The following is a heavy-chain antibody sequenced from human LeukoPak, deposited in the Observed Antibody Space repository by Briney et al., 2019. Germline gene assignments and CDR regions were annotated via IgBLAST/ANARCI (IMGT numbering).Heavy chain of an antibody. CDR2: IFPSGGEI. J-gene: IGHJ4*02. CDR3: ATYRQVLLPFES. D-gene: IGHD5-18*01. CDR1: GFTFSTYA. V-gene: IGHV3-23*01. Sequence: GGSLRLSCAASGFTFSTYAMIWVRQPPGKGLEWVSSIFPSGGEIHYADSVRGRFTISRDNSKSILSLQMNSLRAEDTAIYYCATYRQVLLPFESWGQGTLVTVSS.